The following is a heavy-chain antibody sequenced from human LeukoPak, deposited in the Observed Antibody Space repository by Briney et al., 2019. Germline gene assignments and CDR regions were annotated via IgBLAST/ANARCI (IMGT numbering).Heavy chain of an antibody. Sequence: ASVKVSCKASGYTFIGYYIHWVRLAPGQGLEWMGWLNPNSGATNYAQKSQGRVTMTRDTSIRTAYMEVSTLRSDDAAVYYCAKDGGAHMSDYWGQGTLVTISS. V-gene: IGHV1-2*02. CDR2: LNPNSGAT. CDR1: GYTFIGYY. D-gene: IGHD1-26*01. J-gene: IGHJ4*02. CDR3: AKDGGAHMSDY.